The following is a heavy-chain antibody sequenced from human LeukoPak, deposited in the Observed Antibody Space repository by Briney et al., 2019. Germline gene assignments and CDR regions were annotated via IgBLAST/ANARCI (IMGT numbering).Heavy chain of an antibody. CDR1: GFTFSSYA. V-gene: IGHV3-23*01. CDR2: ISGNGGYT. J-gene: IGHJ4*02. D-gene: IGHD6-25*01. CDR3: AKEPIAAAGTFDY. Sequence: QPGGSLRLSCAASGFTFSSYAMSWVRQAPGRGLEWVSAISGNGGYTWYADSMKGRFTISRDNSKNTLYLQMSSLRAEDTAVYYCAKEPIAAAGTFDYWGQGTLVTASS.